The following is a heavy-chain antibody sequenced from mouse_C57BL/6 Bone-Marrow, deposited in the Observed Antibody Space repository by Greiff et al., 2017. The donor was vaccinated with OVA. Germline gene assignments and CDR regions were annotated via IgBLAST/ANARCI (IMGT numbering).Heavy chain of an antibody. Sequence: EVQRVESGAELVRPGASVKLSCKASGFNIKDDYMHWVKQRPEQGLEWIGWIDPANGDTEYASKFQGKATITADTSSNTAYLQLSSLTSEDTAVYYCTRGYDYLYYFDYWGPGTTLTVSA. CDR1: GFNIKDDY. D-gene: IGHD2-4*01. CDR3: TRGYDYLYYFDY. CDR2: IDPANGDT. J-gene: IGHJ2*01. V-gene: IGHV14-4*01.